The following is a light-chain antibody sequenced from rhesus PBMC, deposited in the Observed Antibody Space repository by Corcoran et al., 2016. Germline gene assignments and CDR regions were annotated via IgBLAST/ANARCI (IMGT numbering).Light chain of an antibody. CDR2: KAA. Sequence: DIQMTQSPSSLSASVGDTVTITCRASQSISSWLDWYQQKPGKAPKLMINKAASLQSGVPSRFSGSGSGTDFTLTISSLQPGDFATYYCLRYSSSPLTFGGGTKVEIK. J-gene: IGKJ4*01. CDR1: QSISSW. CDR3: LRYSSSPLT. V-gene: IGKV1-22*01.